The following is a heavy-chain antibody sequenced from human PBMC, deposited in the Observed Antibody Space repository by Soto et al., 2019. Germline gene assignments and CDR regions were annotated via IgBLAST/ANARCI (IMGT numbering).Heavy chain of an antibody. CDR2: ISGSGGST. V-gene: IGHV3-23*01. D-gene: IGHD2-2*01. CDR3: ARAGDIVVVPATPGPYYYYYGMDV. J-gene: IGHJ6*02. Sequence: EVQLLESGGGLVQPGGSLRLSCAASGFTFSSYAMSWVRQAPGKGLEWVSAISGSGGSTYYADSVKGRFTISRDNSKNTLDLQMNSLRAEDTAVYYCARAGDIVVVPATPGPYYYYYGMDVWGQGTTVTVSS. CDR1: GFTFSSYA.